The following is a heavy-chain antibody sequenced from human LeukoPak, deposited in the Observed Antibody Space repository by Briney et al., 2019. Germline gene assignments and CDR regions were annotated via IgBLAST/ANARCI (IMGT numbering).Heavy chain of an antibody. CDR3: ARVGSGWDDAFDI. CDR2: ISSSSSYI. Sequence: GGSLRLSCAASGFTFSSYSMNWVRQAPGKGLEWVSSISSSSSYIYYADSVKGRFTISKDNAKNSLYLQMNSLRAEDTAVYYCARVGSGWDDAFDIWGQGTMVTVSS. D-gene: IGHD6-19*01. CDR1: GFTFSSYS. J-gene: IGHJ3*02. V-gene: IGHV3-21*04.